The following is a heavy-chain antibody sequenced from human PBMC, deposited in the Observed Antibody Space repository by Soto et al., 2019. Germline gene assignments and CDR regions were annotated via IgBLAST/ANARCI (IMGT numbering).Heavy chain of an antibody. CDR1: GYTFSSYG. CDR3: ARVNRDYYDYYGMDV. CDR2: ISAYNGNT. V-gene: IGHV1-18*01. Sequence: QVQLVQSGAEVKKPGASVKVSCKASGYTFSSYGISWVRQAPGQGLEWMAWISAYNGNTKYVQKIQGRATMTTDTSXXTAYMELRSLRSDDTAVYYCARVNRDYYDYYGMDVWGQGTTVTVSS. D-gene: IGHD3-10*01. J-gene: IGHJ6*02.